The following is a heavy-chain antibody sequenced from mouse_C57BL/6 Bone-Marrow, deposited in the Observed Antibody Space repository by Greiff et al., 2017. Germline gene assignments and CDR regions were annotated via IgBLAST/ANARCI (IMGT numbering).Heavy chain of an antibody. J-gene: IGHJ2*01. D-gene: IGHD2-3*01. Sequence: QVHVKQPGAELVKPGASVKLSCKASGYTFTSYWMHWVKQRPGQGLEWIGMIHPNSGSTNYNEKFKSKATLTVDKSSSTAYMQLSSLTSEDSAVYYCARWLLRRYYFDYWGQGTTLTVSS. CDR3: ARWLLRRYYFDY. V-gene: IGHV1-64*01. CDR1: GYTFTSYW. CDR2: IHPNSGST.